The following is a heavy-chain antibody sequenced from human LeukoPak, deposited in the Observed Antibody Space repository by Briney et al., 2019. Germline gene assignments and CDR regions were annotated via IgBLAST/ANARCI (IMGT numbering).Heavy chain of an antibody. Sequence: SETLSLPCTVSGVSISSSSYYWGWIRQPPGKGLEWIGSIYYSGSTYYNPSLKSRVTISVDTSKNQFSLKLSSVTAADTAVYYCARRLAVAGNINWFDPWGQGTLVTVSS. CDR3: ARRLAVAGNINWFDP. V-gene: IGHV4-39*01. J-gene: IGHJ5*02. CDR1: GVSISSSSYY. D-gene: IGHD6-19*01. CDR2: IYYSGST.